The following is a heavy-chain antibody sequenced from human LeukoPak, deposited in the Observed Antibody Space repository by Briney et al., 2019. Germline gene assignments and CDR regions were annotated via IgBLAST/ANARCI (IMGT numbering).Heavy chain of an antibody. V-gene: IGHV4-61*02. J-gene: IGHJ3*02. CDR3: ARAISRYFDWSRNPDAFDI. Sequence: SETLSLTCTVSGGSISSGSYYWSWIRQPAGKGLEWIGRIYTSGSTNYNPSLKSRVTISVDTSKNRFSLKLSSVTAADTAVYYCARAISRYFDWSRNPDAFDIWGQGTMVTVSS. CDR2: IYTSGST. D-gene: IGHD3-9*01. CDR1: GGSISSGSYY.